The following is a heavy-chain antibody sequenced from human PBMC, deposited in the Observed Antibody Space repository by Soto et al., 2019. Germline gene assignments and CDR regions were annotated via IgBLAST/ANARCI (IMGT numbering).Heavy chain of an antibody. CDR1: GDSGGFISSSSYH. CDR2: INHSGST. CDR3: ARGLANYYYYMDV. J-gene: IGHJ6*03. V-gene: IGHV4-39*07. Sequence: SETLSLTCTVSGDSGGFISSSSYHWGWIRQPPGKGLEWIGEINHSGSTNYNPSLKSRVTISVDTSKNQFSLKLTSVTAADTAVYYCARGLANYYYYMDVWGKGTTVTVSS.